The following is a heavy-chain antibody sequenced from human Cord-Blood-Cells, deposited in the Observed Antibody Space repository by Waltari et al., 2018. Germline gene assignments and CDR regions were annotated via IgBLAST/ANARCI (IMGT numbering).Heavy chain of an antibody. V-gene: IGHV3-7*01. Sequence: EVQLVESGGGLVQPGGSLRLSCAASGFTFSRYWMSWVRQAPGKGLEGVANKKQDGSEKDDVDSVKGRFTISRDNAKNSLDLQMNSLRAEDTAVYYCARHHYYYYMDVWGKGTTVTVSS. CDR3: ARHHYYYYMDV. CDR2: KKQDGSEK. CDR1: GFTFSRYW. J-gene: IGHJ6*03.